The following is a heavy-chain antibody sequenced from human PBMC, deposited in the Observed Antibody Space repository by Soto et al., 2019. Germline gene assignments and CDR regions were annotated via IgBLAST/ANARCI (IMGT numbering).Heavy chain of an antibody. CDR3: ARIEYCSGGNCYSAFDI. CDR2: ISGYKGDT. J-gene: IGHJ3*02. CDR1: GDTFISSG. Sequence: VQSGAEVKKPGASVKVSCKASGDTFISSGISWVRQAPGQGLVWMGWISGYKGDTNYAQKFQGRVTLTTDTSTSTAYMELRSLTPGDTAIYYCARIEYCSGGNCYSAFDIWGQGTLVTVSS. V-gene: IGHV1-18*01. D-gene: IGHD2-15*01.